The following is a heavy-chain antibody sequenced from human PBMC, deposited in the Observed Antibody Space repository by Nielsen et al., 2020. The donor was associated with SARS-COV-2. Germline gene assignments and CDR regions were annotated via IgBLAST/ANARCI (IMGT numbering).Heavy chain of an antibody. CDR2: VSHSRSI. D-gene: IGHD7-27*01. CDR3: ARGANWGLDQYMDV. CDR1: GGSVSSNDW. V-gene: IGHV4-4*02. Sequence: SETLSLTCAVSGGSVSSNDWWTWVRPSPGKGLEWIGEVSHSRSINYNPSLKSRVTLSIDTSKNQFSLRLTSVTAADTAVYYCARGANWGLDQYMDVWGKGTTVTVSS. J-gene: IGHJ6*03.